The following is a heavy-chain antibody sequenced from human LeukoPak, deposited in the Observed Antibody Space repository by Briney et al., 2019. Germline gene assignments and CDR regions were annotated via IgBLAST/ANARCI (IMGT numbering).Heavy chain of an antibody. D-gene: IGHD7-27*01. CDR1: GFTFSSYA. J-gene: IGHJ6*03. CDR3: AKTGAGYYYMDV. Sequence: GGSLRLSCAAFGFTFSSYAMSWVRQAPGKGLEWVSAISGSGGSAYYADSVKGRFTISRDNSKNTLYLQMNSLRAEDTAVYYCAKTGAGYYYMDVWGKGTTVTVSS. CDR2: ISGSGGSA. V-gene: IGHV3-23*01.